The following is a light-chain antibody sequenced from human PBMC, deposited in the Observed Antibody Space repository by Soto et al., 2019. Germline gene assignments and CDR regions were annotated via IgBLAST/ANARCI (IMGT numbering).Light chain of an antibody. CDR2: GAS. CDR1: QNVRANY. V-gene: IGKV3-20*01. J-gene: IGKJ1*01. CDR3: QQYGGSSWT. Sequence: EIVLTQSPGTLSLFPGERATLSCRASQNVRANYLAWYQQKPGQAPRLXSFGASSRATGIPDRFSGSGSGTEFTLTISRLEPEDFEVYYCQQYGGSSWTFGQGTKVDIK.